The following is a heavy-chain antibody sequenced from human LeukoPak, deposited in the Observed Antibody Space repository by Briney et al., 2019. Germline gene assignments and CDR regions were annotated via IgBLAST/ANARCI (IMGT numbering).Heavy chain of an antibody. D-gene: IGHD6-19*01. CDR3: ARTTWLVNFDY. CDR1: GFTFSSYE. CDR2: ISSSGSTI. J-gene: IGHJ4*02. V-gene: IGHV3-48*03. Sequence: GGSLRLSCAASGFTFSSYEMNWVRQAPGKGLEWASYISSSGSTIYYADSVKGRFTISRDNAKNSLYLQMNSLRAEDTAVYYCARTTWLVNFDYWGQGTLVTVSS.